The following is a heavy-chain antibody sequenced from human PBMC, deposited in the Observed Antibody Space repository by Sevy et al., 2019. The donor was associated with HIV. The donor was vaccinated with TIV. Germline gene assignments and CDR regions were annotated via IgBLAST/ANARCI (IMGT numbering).Heavy chain of an antibody. CDR2: ISSGTTYT. CDR3: AKEAAMGYV. V-gene: IGHV3-11*03. CDR1: GFTLSDYY. D-gene: IGHD5-18*01. Sequence: GGSLRLSCAASGFTLSDYYMSWIRQAPGKGLEWISDISSGTTYTYYADSVKGRFSISRDNSKNTVDLQMNSLRAEDTAVYYCAKEAAMGYVWGQGSTVTVSS. J-gene: IGHJ6*02.